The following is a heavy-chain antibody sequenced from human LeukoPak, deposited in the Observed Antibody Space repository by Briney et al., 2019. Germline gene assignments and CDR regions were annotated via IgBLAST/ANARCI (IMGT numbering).Heavy chain of an antibody. CDR1: GFTFSNAW. CDR3: TYPQSSGYYYFDY. CDR2: VKSKTDGGTT. J-gene: IGHJ4*02. Sequence: GGSLRLSCAASGFTFSNAWMSWVRQAPGKGLEWVGRVKSKTDGGTTDYAAPVKGRFTISRDDSKNTLYLQMNSLKTEDTAVYYCTYPQSSGYYYFDYWGQGTLITVSS. V-gene: IGHV3-15*01. D-gene: IGHD3-22*01.